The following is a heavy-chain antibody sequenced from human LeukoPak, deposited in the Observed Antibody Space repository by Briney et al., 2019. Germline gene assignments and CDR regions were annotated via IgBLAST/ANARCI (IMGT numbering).Heavy chain of an antibody. J-gene: IGHJ4*02. CDR2: INPNSGGT. CDR3: ARSAGPCGGDCYSDY. CDR1: GYTFTGYY. D-gene: IGHD2-21*02. Sequence: ASVKVSCKASGYTFTGYYMHWVRQAPGQGLGWMGWINPNSGGTNYAQKFQGRVTMTRDTSISTAYMELSRLRSDDTAVYYCARSAGPCGGDCYSDYWGQGTLVTVSS. V-gene: IGHV1-2*02.